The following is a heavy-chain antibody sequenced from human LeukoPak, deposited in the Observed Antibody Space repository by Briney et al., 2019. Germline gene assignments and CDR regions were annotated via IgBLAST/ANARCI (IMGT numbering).Heavy chain of an antibody. J-gene: IGHJ6*03. CDR1: GYTFTGYY. Sequence: ASVKVSCKASGYTFTGYYMHWARQAPGQGLEWMGWINPNSGGTNYAQKFQGRVTMTRDTSISTAYMELSRLRSDDTAVYYCATTMVRGVIISRYYYYYMDVWGKGTTVTVSS. D-gene: IGHD3-10*01. CDR3: ATTMVRGVIISRYYYYYMDV. CDR2: INPNSGGT. V-gene: IGHV1-2*02.